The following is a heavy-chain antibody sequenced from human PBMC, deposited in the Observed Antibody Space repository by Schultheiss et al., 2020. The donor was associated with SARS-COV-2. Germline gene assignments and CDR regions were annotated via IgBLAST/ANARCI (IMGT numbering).Heavy chain of an antibody. CDR2: INHSGST. CDR1: GGSFSGYY. V-gene: IGHV4-34*01. D-gene: IGHD1-26*01. J-gene: IGHJ4*02. Sequence: SETLSLTCAVYGGSFSGYYWSWIRQPPGKGLEWIGEINHSGSTNYNPSLKSRVTISVDTSKNQFSLKLSSVTAADTAVYYCARRQLLGAFDYWGQGTLVTV. CDR3: ARRQLLGAFDY.